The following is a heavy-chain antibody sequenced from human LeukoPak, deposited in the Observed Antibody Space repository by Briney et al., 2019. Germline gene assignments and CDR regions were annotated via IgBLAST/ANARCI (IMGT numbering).Heavy chain of an antibody. CDR3: AKDGSSGYYPYAFDI. J-gene: IGHJ3*02. D-gene: IGHD3-22*01. Sequence: GGSLRLSCAASGFTFSSYGMNWVRQAPGKGLEWVAVIPYDGSNKYYADSVKGRFTISRDNSKNTLYLQMNSLRAEDTAVYYCAKDGSSGYYPYAFDIWGQGTKVTVSS. CDR2: IPYDGSNK. CDR1: GFTFSSYG. V-gene: IGHV3-30*18.